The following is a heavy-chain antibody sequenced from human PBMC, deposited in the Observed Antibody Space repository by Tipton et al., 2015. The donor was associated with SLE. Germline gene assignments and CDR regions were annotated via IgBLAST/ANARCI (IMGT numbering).Heavy chain of an antibody. D-gene: IGHD6-13*01. CDR3: ARSQQLSYMDV. V-gene: IGHV1-3*01. J-gene: IGHJ6*03. Sequence: QLVQSGPEVKKPGASVKVSCKASGYTFTSYAMHWVRQDPGQRLEWMGWINAGSGNTKYSQKFQGRVTITRDTSASTAYMELSSLRSEDTAVYYCARSQQLSYMDVWGKGTTVTVSS. CDR1: GYTFTSYA. CDR2: INAGSGNT.